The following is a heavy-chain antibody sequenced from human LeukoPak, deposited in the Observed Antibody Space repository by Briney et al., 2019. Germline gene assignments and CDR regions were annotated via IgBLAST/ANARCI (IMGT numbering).Heavy chain of an antibody. Sequence: PGGSLRLSCAASGFTFSSYWMSWVRQAPGKGLEWVAVIWHDGRNKYYADSVKGRFTISRDNSKNTLYVQMNSLRVEDTAVYYCARDPNDLWSGYGNMDVWGKGTTVTVSS. CDR2: IWHDGRNK. CDR1: GFTFSSYW. V-gene: IGHV3-33*08. D-gene: IGHD3-3*01. J-gene: IGHJ6*03. CDR3: ARDPNDLWSGYGNMDV.